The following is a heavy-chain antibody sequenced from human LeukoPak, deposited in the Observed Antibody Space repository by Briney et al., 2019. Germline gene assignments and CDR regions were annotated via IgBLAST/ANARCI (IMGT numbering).Heavy chain of an antibody. J-gene: IGHJ4*02. Sequence: PGGSLRLSCAASGFTFSSYAMHWVRQAPGKGLEWVAVISHDGSNEYYADSMKGRFTISRDNSKNTLYLQMNSLITDDTAVYHCVRGSSGWPFAYWGQGTLVTVSS. V-gene: IGHV3-30-3*01. CDR2: ISHDGSNE. D-gene: IGHD6-19*01. CDR3: VRGSSGWPFAY. CDR1: GFTFSSYA.